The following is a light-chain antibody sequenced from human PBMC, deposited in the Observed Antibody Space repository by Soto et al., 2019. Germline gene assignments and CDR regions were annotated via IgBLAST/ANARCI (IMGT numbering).Light chain of an antibody. V-gene: IGLV1-40*01. Sequence: QSVLTQPPSVSGAPGQRVTFSCFGSSSNIGADYDVHWYQQLPGTAPKLLIHGNINRPSGVPDRFSGSKSGASAALAITGLQPEDEADYYCQSYDTSLGFVFGTGTKLTVL. CDR1: SSNIGADYD. CDR2: GNI. CDR3: QSYDTSLGFV. J-gene: IGLJ1*01.